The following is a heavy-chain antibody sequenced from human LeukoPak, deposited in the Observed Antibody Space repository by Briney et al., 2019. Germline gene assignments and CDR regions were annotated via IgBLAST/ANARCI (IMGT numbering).Heavy chain of an antibody. CDR1: GFTFSSYA. Sequence: GGSLRLSCAASGFTFSSYAMHWVRQAPGKGLEWVAVISYDGSNKYYADSVKGRFTISRDNSKNTLYLQMNSLRAEDTAVYYCAGDEAQNPDRWALLVGYFDYWGQGTLVTVSS. D-gene: IGHD1-26*01. J-gene: IGHJ4*02. CDR2: ISYDGSNK. CDR3: AGDEAQNPDRWALLVGYFDY. V-gene: IGHV3-30-3*01.